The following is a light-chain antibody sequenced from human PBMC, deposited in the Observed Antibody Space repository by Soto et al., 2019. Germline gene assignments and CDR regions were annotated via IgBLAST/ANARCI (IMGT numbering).Light chain of an antibody. CDR2: AAS. V-gene: IGKV1-12*01. Sequence: DIQMTQSPSSVPASAGDRVTITRRASQDISSWLAWYQQTPGKPPKLLIYAASSLQSGVPSRFRGSGSGTDCTLTLSRLQPEDFETYYCQQANSSPITFGQGTRLEIK. J-gene: IGKJ5*01. CDR1: QDISSW. CDR3: QQANSSPIT.